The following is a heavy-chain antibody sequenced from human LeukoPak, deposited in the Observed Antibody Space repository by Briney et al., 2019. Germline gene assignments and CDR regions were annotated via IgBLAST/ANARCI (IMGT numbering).Heavy chain of an antibody. CDR1: GGSISSGLYS. J-gene: IGHJ5*02. D-gene: IGHD2-2*01. CDR3: ARLQYCGGTSCYWFDP. V-gene: IGHV4-30-2*01. Sequence: SETLSLTCDVSGGSISSGLYSWSWIRQPLGKGLEWIGYIYHTGSTYYNPSLKSRVTISVDTSKNQFSLRLSSVTAADTAVYYCARLQYCGGTSCYWFDPWGQGTLVTVSS. CDR2: IYHTGST.